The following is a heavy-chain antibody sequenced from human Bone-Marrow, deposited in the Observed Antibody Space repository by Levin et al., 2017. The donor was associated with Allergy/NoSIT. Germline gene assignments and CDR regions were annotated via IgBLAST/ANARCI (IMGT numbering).Heavy chain of an antibody. V-gene: IGHV1-18*01. CDR3: ARGHSPYYYYGMDV. CDR2: VSAYSSNT. D-gene: IGHD2-15*01. Sequence: ASVKVSCKASGFTFTTYGLTWVRQAPGQGLEWMGWVSAYSSNTNYAMNFQDRVTMTTDTATNTAYMELTSLTSDDTAIYYCARGHSPYYYYGMDVWGQGTTVVVSS. J-gene: IGHJ6*02. CDR1: GFTFTTYG.